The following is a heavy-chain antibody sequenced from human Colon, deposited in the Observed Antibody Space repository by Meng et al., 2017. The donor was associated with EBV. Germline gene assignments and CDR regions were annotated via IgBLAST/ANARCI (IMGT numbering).Heavy chain of an antibody. CDR1: GGSFRGNN. D-gene: IGHD3-10*01. Sequence: WGDGFLKLLEHLSLTRAVVGGSFRGNNSPWIPHAPGKRLEWIGEINHSGSTNYTPSPKSRVTISVDTSKNQFSLKMSSVTAADTAVYYCERGLAWFRELLSINWFDPWGQGTLVTVSS. J-gene: IGHJ5*02. CDR2: INHSGST. V-gene: IGHV4-34*01. CDR3: ERGLAWFRELLSINWFDP.